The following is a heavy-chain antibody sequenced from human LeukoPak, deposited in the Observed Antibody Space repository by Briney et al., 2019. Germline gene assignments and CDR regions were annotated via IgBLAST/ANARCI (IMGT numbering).Heavy chain of an antibody. CDR3: AKDRVTLHTYCSSTSCQTYFDY. CDR1: GFTFSDYY. J-gene: IGHJ4*02. D-gene: IGHD2-2*01. Sequence: GGPLRLSCAASGFTFSDYYMSWVRQAPGKGLEWVSAISGSGGSTYYADSVKGRFTISRDNSKNTLYLQMNSLRAEDTAVYYCAKDRVTLHTYCSSTSCQTYFDYWGQGTLVTVSS. V-gene: IGHV3-23*01. CDR2: ISGSGGST.